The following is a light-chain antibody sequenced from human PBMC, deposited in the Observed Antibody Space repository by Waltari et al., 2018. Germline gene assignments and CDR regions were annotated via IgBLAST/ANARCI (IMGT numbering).Light chain of an antibody. V-gene: IGLV1-44*01. CDR1: RSNIGDFA. J-gene: IGLJ2*01. CDR3: ATWDDSLNGVV. CDR2: SDY. Sequence: QPVPTQPPSASGTPGQSVTISCAASRSNIGDFAVHWYQHLPQAAPKLLIYSDYQRPSGVPDRFSGSKSGTSASLAISGLQSEDEADYYCATWDDSLNGVVFGGGTKLTVL.